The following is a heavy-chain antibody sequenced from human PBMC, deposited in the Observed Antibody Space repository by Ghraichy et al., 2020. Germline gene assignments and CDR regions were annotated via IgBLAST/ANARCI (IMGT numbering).Heavy chain of an antibody. Sequence: SQTLSLTCTVSGGSVSSGSYYWSWIRQPPGKGLEWIGYIYYSGSTNYNPSLKSRVTISVDTSKNQFSLKLSSVTAADTAVYYCARAVYDFWSGYYPYYFDYWGQGTLVTVSS. CDR1: GGSVSSGSYY. J-gene: IGHJ4*02. D-gene: IGHD3-3*01. V-gene: IGHV4-61*01. CDR2: IYYSGST. CDR3: ARAVYDFWSGYYPYYFDY.